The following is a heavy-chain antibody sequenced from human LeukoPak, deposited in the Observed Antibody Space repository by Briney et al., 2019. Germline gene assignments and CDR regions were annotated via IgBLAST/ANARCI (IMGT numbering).Heavy chain of an antibody. CDR3: ARGPKYYDFWSGPISTYYYYYMDV. Sequence: GASVKVSCKASGYTFTGYYMHWVRQAPGQGLEWMGWINPNSGGTNYAQKFQGRVTMTRDTSISTAYMELSRLRSDDTAVYYCARGPKYYDFWSGPISTYYYYYMDVWGKGTTVTVSS. CDR2: INPNSGGT. CDR1: GYTFTGYY. V-gene: IGHV1-2*02. J-gene: IGHJ6*03. D-gene: IGHD3-3*01.